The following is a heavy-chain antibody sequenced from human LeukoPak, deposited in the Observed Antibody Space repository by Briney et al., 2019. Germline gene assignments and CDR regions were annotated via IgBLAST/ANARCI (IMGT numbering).Heavy chain of an antibody. CDR1: GGSFSGYY. CDR2: INHSGST. Sequence: SETLSLTCAVYGGSFSGYYWSWIRQPPGKGLEWIGEINHSGSTNYNPSLKSRVTISVDTSKNQFSLKLSSVTAADTAVYYCARSTILIGANWFDPWGQGTLVTVSS. V-gene: IGHV4-34*01. J-gene: IGHJ5*02. CDR3: ARSTILIGANWFDP. D-gene: IGHD3-9*01.